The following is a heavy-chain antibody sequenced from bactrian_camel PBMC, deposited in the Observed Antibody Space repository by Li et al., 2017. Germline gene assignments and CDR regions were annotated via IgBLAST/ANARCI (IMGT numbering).Heavy chain of an antibody. CDR3: AAAKGLPDLLRGGYLSARSYNY. V-gene: IGHV3S53*01. CDR1: GYTSFIDC. CDR2: VGGDSSP. Sequence: QVQLVESGGGSVQAGGSLKLSCTYSGYTSFIDCMGWFRQAPGKEREGVASVGGDSSPRYLDSVKGRFTISVDNAKNILYLQMNSLEPEDTAIYYCAAAKGLPDLLRGGYLSARSYNYWGRGTQVTVS. D-gene: IGHD3*01. J-gene: IGHJ4*01.